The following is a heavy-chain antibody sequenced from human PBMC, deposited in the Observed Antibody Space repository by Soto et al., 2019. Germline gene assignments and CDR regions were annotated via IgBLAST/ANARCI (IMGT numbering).Heavy chain of an antibody. Sequence: QVQLVESGGGVVQPGRSLRLSCAASGFTFSSYAMHWVRQAPGKGLEWVAVISYDGSNKYYADSVKGRFTISRDNSKNTLYLQINSLRAEDTAVYYGPSVGVWGQGTTVTVSS. V-gene: IGHV3-30-3*01. D-gene: IGHD1-26*01. CDR1: GFTFSSYA. CDR2: ISYDGSNK. CDR3: PSVGV. J-gene: IGHJ6*02.